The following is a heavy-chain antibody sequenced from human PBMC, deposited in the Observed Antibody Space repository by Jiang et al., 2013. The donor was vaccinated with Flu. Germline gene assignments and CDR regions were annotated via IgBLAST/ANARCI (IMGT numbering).Heavy chain of an antibody. CDR3: ARHVPYDFWSGYCDY. CDR1: GYSFTSYW. V-gene: IGHV5-51*01. CDR2: IYPDDSKS. J-gene: IGHJ4*02. D-gene: IGHD3-3*01. Sequence: GAEVKKPGESLKISCKGSGYSFTSYWIGWVRQMPGKGLEWMGMIYPDDSKSRYSPSFQGQVTISADKSISTAYLQWSSLKASDTAMYYCARHVPYDFWSGYCDYWGQGTLVTVSS.